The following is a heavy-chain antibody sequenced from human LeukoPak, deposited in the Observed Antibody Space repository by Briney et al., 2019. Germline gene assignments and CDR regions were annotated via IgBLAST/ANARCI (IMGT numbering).Heavy chain of an antibody. Sequence: ASVKVSCKASGYTFTSYGISWVRQAPGQGLEWMGWISAYNGNTNYAQKLQGRVTMTTDTSTSTAYVELRSLRSDDTAVYYCARNDDFWSGYYRPNWFDPWGQGTLVTVSS. D-gene: IGHD3-3*01. CDR3: ARNDDFWSGYYRPNWFDP. CDR1: GYTFTSYG. J-gene: IGHJ5*02. CDR2: ISAYNGNT. V-gene: IGHV1-18*01.